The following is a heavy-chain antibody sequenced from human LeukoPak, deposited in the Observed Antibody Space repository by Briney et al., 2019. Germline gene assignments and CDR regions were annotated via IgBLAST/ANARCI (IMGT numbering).Heavy chain of an antibody. CDR1: GYTFTSYG. J-gene: IGHJ6*03. D-gene: IGHD6-13*01. CDR2: ISAYNGNT. Sequence: ASVKVSCKASGYTFTSYGISWVRQAPGQGLEWMGWISAYNGNTNYAQKLQGRVTMTTDTSTSTAYMELSRLRSDDTAVYYCARGASSSWYPNYYYYMDVWGKGTTVTISS. V-gene: IGHV1-18*01. CDR3: ARGASSSWYPNYYYYMDV.